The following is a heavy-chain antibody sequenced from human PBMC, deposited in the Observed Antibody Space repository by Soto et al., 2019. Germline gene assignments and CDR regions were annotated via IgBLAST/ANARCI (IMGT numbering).Heavy chain of an antibody. Sequence: EVQLVESGGGLVQPGGSLRLSCAASGFIFGSYWMTWVRHAPGKGLQWVANIKRDGSEKYYVDSVKGRFTISRDNADNLVFLDMNSLRVDDTATHYCARVRANDYEIDYWGQGALVTVSS. CDR3: ARVRANDYEIDY. V-gene: IGHV3-7*03. CDR2: IKRDGSEK. CDR1: GFIFGSYW. D-gene: IGHD3-16*01. J-gene: IGHJ4*02.